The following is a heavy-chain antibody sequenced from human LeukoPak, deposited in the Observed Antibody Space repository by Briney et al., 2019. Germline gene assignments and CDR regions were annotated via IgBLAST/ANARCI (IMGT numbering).Heavy chain of an antibody. D-gene: IGHD2-21*02. V-gene: IGHV3-21*01. Sequence: GGSLRLSCAASGFTFSSYSMNWVRQAPGKRLEWVSSISSSSSYIYYADSVKGRFTISRDNAKNSLYLQMNSLRAEDTAVYYCARRPYCGGDCYSSPCFDYWGQGTLVTVSS. CDR3: ARRPYCGGDCYSSPCFDY. CDR1: GFTFSSYS. CDR2: ISSSSSYI. J-gene: IGHJ4*02.